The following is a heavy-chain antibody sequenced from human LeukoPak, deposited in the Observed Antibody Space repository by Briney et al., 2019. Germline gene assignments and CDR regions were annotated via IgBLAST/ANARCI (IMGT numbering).Heavy chain of an antibody. Sequence: GGSLRLPCAASGFTFSSYWMSWVRQAPGKGLEWVANIKQDGSEKYYVDSVKGRFTISRDNAKNSLYLQMNSLRAEDTAVYYCARVGPRYYFDYWGQGTLVTVSS. CDR2: IKQDGSEK. V-gene: IGHV3-7*01. J-gene: IGHJ4*02. CDR1: GFTFSSYW. CDR3: ARVGPRYYFDY.